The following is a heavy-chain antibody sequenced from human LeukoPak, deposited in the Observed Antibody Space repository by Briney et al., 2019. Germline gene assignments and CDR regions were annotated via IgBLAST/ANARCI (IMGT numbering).Heavy chain of an antibody. CDR3: ARGPKDCSSTSCYPRVFDY. D-gene: IGHD2-2*01. J-gene: IGHJ4*02. CDR1: GYTFTSYG. Sequence: GASAKVSCKASGYTFTSYGISWVRQAPGQGLEWMGWISAYNGNTNYAQKLQGRVTMTTDTSTSTAYMELRSLRSDDTAVYYCARGPKDCSSTSCYPRVFDYWGQGTLVTVSS. V-gene: IGHV1-18*01. CDR2: ISAYNGNT.